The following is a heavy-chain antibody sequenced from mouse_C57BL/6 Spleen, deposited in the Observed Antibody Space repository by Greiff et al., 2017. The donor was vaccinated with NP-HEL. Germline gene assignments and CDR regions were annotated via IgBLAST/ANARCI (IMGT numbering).Heavy chain of an antibody. V-gene: IGHV1-52*01. CDR1: GYTFTSYW. CDR2: IDPSDSET. J-gene: IGHJ3*01. D-gene: IGHD2-4*01. Sequence: VQLQQPGAELVRPGSSVKLSCKASGYTFTSYWMHWVKQRPIQGLEWIGNIDPSDSETHYNQKFKDKATLTVDKSSSTAYMQLSSLTSEDSAVYYCARGDYDVAAWFAYWGQGTLVTVSA. CDR3: ARGDYDVAAWFAY.